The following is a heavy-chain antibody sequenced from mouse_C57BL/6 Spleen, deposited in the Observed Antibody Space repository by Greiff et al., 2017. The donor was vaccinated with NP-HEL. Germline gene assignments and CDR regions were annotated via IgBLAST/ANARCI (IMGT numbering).Heavy chain of an antibody. CDR1: GFSLTSFG. J-gene: IGHJ4*01. D-gene: IGHD2-1*01. CDR3: AVDGNYGGMDY. V-gene: IGHV2-2*01. CDR2: IWSGGST. Sequence: QVQLKESGPGLVQPSQSLSIPCTVSGFSLTSFGVHWVRQSPGKGLEWLGVIWSGGSTDYNAAFISRMTISKDNSKSQVFFKMNSLQADDTAIYYCAVDGNYGGMDYWGQGTSVTVSS.